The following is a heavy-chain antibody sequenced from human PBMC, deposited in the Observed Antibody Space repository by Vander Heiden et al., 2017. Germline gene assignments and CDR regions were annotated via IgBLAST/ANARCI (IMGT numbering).Heavy chain of an antibody. J-gene: IGHJ5*02. CDR1: GYSISSGYY. D-gene: IGHD6-13*01. V-gene: IGHV4-38-2*02. CDR2: IYHSGST. Sequence: QVQLQESGPGLVQPSETLSLTCAVSGYSISSGYYWGWIRQPPGKGLEWIGSIYHSGSTCYNPSLKSRVTISVDTSKNQFSLKLSSVTAADTAVYYCARELQQLVPWFDPWGQGTLVTVSS. CDR3: ARELQQLVPWFDP.